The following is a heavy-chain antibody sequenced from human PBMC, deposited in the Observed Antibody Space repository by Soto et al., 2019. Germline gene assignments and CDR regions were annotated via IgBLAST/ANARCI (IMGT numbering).Heavy chain of an antibody. D-gene: IGHD6-19*01. J-gene: IGHJ3*02. CDR2: IYPSNSDT. V-gene: IGHV5-51*01. Sequence: PGESLNISCKVSGYSFNSYWIAWVRQRPGKGLEWMGIIYPSNSDTKYSPSFQGQVTISADESISTAYLQWSSLKASDTAVYYCARDGEGIAVPGNSFDIWGQGTMVTVSS. CDR3: ARDGEGIAVPGNSFDI. CDR1: GYSFNSYW.